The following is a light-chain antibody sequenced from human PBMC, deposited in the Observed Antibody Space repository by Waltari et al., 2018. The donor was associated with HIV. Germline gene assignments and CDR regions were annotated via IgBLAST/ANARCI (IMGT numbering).Light chain of an antibody. Sequence: QSALTQPASVSGSPGQSITISCTGSSSNIGARAHFDVHWYQQLPGTAPKRLIYGNDNRPQGVPDRLSGSKSGASASLAITGLQAEDEADYYCQSYDTRLSGSVFGGGTKLTVL. J-gene: IGLJ3*02. CDR3: QSYDTRLSGSV. CDR1: SSNIGARAHFD. V-gene: IGLV1-40*01. CDR2: GND.